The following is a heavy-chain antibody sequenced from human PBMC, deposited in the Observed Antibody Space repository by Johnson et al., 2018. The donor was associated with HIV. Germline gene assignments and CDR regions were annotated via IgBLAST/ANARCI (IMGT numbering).Heavy chain of an antibody. CDR1: GFTFISYA. CDR3: ATGFGPAFEM. Sequence: QLESGGGVVQPGRSLRLSCAASGFTFISYAMHWVRQAPGKGLEWVAVISYDGSNKYYADSVKGRFTISRDNSKNTLYLQMNSLKTEDTAVYYCATGFGPAFEMWGQGTMVTVSS. V-gene: IGHV3-30-3*01. D-gene: IGHD3-16*01. J-gene: IGHJ3*02. CDR2: ISYDGSNK.